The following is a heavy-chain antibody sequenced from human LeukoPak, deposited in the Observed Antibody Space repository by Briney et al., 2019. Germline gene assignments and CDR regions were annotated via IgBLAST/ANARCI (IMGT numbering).Heavy chain of an antibody. CDR1: GGSFSGYY. CDR2: INHSGST. J-gene: IGHJ4*02. D-gene: IGHD5-18*01. Sequence: SETLSLTRAVYGGSFSGYYWSWIRQPPGKGLEWIGEINHSGSTNYNPSLKSRVTISVDSSTNQFSLKVRSVTAADTAVYYCARGSGSYGFFDLWGQGALVTVS. V-gene: IGHV4-34*01. CDR3: ARGSGSYGFFDL.